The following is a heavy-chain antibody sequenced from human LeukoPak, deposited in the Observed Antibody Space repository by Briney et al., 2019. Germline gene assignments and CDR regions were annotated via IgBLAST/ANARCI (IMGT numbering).Heavy chain of an antibody. CDR1: GGSISSGGYY. J-gene: IGHJ3*02. V-gene: IGHV4-31*03. CDR2: IYYSGST. D-gene: IGHD1-14*01. Sequence: SQTRSLTCTVSGGSISSGGYYWSWIRQHPGKGLEWIGYIYYSGSTYYNPSLKSRVTISVDTSKNQFSLKLSSVTAADTAVYYCARDFAGDDAFDIWGQGTMVTVSS. CDR3: ARDFAGDDAFDI.